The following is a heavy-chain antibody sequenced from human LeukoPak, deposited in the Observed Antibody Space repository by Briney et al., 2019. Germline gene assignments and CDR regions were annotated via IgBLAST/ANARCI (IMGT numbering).Heavy chain of an antibody. Sequence: GGSLRLSCAASGFTFSSYAMSWVRQAPGKGLEWVSAISGSGGSTYSPDSVNGRFTISRDNSKNTLYLQMNSLRAEDTAVYYCAKGGGYDFWSGYSPFDYWGQGTLVTVSS. CDR1: GFTFSSYA. D-gene: IGHD3-3*01. V-gene: IGHV3-23*01. J-gene: IGHJ4*02. CDR2: ISGSGGST. CDR3: AKGGGYDFWSGYSPFDY.